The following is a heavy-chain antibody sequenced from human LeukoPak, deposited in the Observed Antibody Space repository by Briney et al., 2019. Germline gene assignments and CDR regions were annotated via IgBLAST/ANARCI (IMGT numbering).Heavy chain of an antibody. CDR3: SYCSGGSCSFDY. CDR2: ISYDGSNK. Sequence: PGTSLRLSCTASGFTFDHYAMHWVRQAPGKGLEWVAVISYDGSNKYYADSVKGRFTISRDNSKNTLYLQMNSLRAEDTAVYYCSYCSGGSCSFDYWGQGTLVTVSS. V-gene: IGHV3-30-3*01. J-gene: IGHJ4*02. CDR1: GFTFDHYA. D-gene: IGHD2-15*01.